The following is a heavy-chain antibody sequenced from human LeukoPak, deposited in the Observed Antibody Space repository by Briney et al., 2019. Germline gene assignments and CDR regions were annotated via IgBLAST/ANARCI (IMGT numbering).Heavy chain of an antibody. Sequence: GGSLRLSCAASGFTVSSNYMNWVRQAPGKGLEWVSAISGSGGSTHYADSVKGRFTISRDNSKNTLYLQMNSLRAEDTAVYYCAKDFRYSYGTFDYWGQGTLVISSS. D-gene: IGHD5-18*01. V-gene: IGHV3-23*01. CDR3: AKDFRYSYGTFDY. J-gene: IGHJ4*02. CDR2: ISGSGGST. CDR1: GFTVSSNY.